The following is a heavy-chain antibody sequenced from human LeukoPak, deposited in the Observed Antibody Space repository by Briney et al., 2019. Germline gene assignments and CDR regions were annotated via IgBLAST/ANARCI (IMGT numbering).Heavy chain of an antibody. Sequence: GRSLRLSCAASGFTFSSYSMNWVRQAPGKGLEWVSSISSSSSYIYYADSVKGRFTISRDNAKNSLYLQMNSLRAEDTAVYYCARVTEAPYYFDYWGQGTLVTVSS. CDR2: ISSSSSYI. V-gene: IGHV3-21*01. CDR1: GFTFSSYS. J-gene: IGHJ4*02. CDR3: ARVTEAPYYFDY.